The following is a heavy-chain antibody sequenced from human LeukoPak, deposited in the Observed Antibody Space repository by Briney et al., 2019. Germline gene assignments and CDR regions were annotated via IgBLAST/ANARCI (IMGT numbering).Heavy chain of an antibody. CDR2: TYYRSKWYN. D-gene: IGHD3-10*01. CDR1: GVTVSSDSAA. J-gene: IGHJ4*02. Sequence: SQTLSLTCALSGVTVSSDSAAWNWVRQSPSRGLEWLGSTYYRSKWYNDYAVSVKSRITINPDTSKNQFSLEVNSVTPEDTAVYYCARAVQRDYYGSGGLDYWGQGTLVSVSS. V-gene: IGHV6-1*01. CDR3: ARAVQRDYYGSGGLDY.